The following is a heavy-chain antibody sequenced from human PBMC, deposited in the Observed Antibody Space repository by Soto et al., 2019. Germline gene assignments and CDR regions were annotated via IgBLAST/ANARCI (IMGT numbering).Heavy chain of an antibody. CDR1: GGSISSGGYY. J-gene: IGHJ6*02. Sequence: PSETLSLTCTVSGGSISSGGYYWSWIRQHPGKGLEWIGYIYYSGSTYYNPSLKSRVTISVDTSKNQFSLKLSSVTAADTAVYYCARGPGGSGSYYYYYGMDVWGQGTTVTVSS. D-gene: IGHD3-10*01. V-gene: IGHV4-31*03. CDR2: IYYSGST. CDR3: ARGPGGSGSYYYYYGMDV.